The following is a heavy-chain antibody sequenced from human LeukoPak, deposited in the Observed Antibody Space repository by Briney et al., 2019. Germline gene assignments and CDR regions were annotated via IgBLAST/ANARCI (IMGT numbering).Heavy chain of an antibody. CDR3: ARDYYYYMDV. J-gene: IGHJ6*03. CDR1: GGSISSYY. Sequence: SETLSLTCTVSGGSISSYYWSWIRQPPGKGLEWIGYIYTSGSTNYNPSLKSRVTISVDTSKNQFSLKLSSVTAADTAVYYCARDYYYYMDVWGNGTTVTVSS. V-gene: IGHV4-59*01. CDR2: IYTSGST.